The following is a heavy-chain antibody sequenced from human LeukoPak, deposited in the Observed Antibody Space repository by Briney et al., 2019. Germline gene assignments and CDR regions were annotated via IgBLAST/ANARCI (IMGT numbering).Heavy chain of an antibody. D-gene: IGHD3-3*01. J-gene: IGHJ4*02. V-gene: IGHV3-20*04. CDR2: INWNGGST. Sequence: GGSLRLSCAASGFTFDDYGMSWVRQAPGKGLEWVSGINWNGGSTGYADSVKGRFTIYRDNAKNSLYLQMNSLRAEDTALYYCARDLGQFLEWLSKPSYFDYWGQGTLVTVPS. CDR1: GFTFDDYG. CDR3: ARDLGQFLEWLSKPSYFDY.